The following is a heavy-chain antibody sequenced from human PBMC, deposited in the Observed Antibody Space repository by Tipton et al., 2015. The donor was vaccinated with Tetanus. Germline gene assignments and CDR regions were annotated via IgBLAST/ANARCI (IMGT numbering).Heavy chain of an antibody. Sequence: SLRLSCGVSGFTFSTTKMNWVRQASGRGLEWVSSISSTSRYINYAASLEGRFTISRDNAKNSLSLQMNSLRIDDTAVYYCVSGSALGNWGQGTLVTVSS. D-gene: IGHD6-25*01. V-gene: IGHV3-21*01. CDR2: ISSTSRYI. CDR3: VSGSALGN. CDR1: GFTFSTTK. J-gene: IGHJ4*02.